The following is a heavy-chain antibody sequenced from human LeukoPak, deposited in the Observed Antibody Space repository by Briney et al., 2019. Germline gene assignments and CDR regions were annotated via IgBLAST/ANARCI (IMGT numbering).Heavy chain of an antibody. D-gene: IGHD6-19*01. V-gene: IGHV3-74*01. Sequence: PGGSLRLSCAASGFTFSSYWMHWVRQAPGKGLVWVSRINSDGSSTSYADSVKGRFTISRDNAKNTLYLQMNSLRAEDTAVYYCATSLMSSGWYGSGFDYWGHGTLVTVSS. J-gene: IGHJ4*01. CDR2: INSDGSST. CDR3: ATSLMSSGWYGSGFDY. CDR1: GFTFSSYW.